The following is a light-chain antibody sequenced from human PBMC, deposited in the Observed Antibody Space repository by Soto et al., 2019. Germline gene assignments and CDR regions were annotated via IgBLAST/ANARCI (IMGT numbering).Light chain of an antibody. Sequence: DIQMTQSTSTLSASVGARVTITCRASQGISSYLAWYQQKPGKAPKLLIYAASTLQSGVPSRFSGSGSGTDFTLTISSLQPEDFATYYCQQANSLPLTFCGGTEV. J-gene: IGKJ4*01. CDR2: AAS. CDR3: QQANSLPLT. V-gene: IGKV1-12*01. CDR1: QGISSY.